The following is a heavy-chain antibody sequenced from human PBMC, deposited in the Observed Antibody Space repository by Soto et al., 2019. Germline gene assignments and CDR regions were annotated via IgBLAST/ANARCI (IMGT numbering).Heavy chain of an antibody. CDR2: IWYDGSNK. D-gene: IGHD1-20*01. CDR1: GFTFSSYG. CDR3: ARDRYNWNVVNWFDP. V-gene: IGHV3-33*01. Sequence: QVQLVESGGGVVQPGRSLRLSCAASGFTFSSYGMHWVRQAPGKGLEWVAVIWYDGSNKYYADSVKGRFTISRDNSKNTLYLQMNSLRAEDTAVYYCARDRYNWNVVNWFDPWGQGTLVTVSS. J-gene: IGHJ5*02.